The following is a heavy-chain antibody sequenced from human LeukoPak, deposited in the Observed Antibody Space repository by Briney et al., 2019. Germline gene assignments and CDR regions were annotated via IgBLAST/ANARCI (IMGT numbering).Heavy chain of an antibody. J-gene: IGHJ5*02. V-gene: IGHV1-3*03. Sequence: GASVKVSCKASGYTFTSYAMHWVRQAPGQRLEWMGWINAGNGNTKYSQEFQGRVTITRDTSASTAYMELSSLRSEDMAVYYCARDRTGIALNNWFDPWGQGTLVTVSS. CDR2: INAGNGNT. D-gene: IGHD2-8*01. CDR1: GYTFTSYA. CDR3: ARDRTGIALNNWFDP.